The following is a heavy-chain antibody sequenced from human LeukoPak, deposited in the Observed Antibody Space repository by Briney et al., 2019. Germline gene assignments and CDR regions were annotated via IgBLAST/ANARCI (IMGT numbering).Heavy chain of an antibody. V-gene: IGHV1-18*01. Sequence: ASVKVSCKASGYTFTSYGISWVRQAPGQGLEWMGWISAYNGNTNYAQKLQGRVTMTRDTSISTAYMELSRLRSDDTAVYYCARGSTGNWYFDLWGRGTLVTVSS. J-gene: IGHJ2*01. CDR1: GYTFTSYG. CDR3: ARGSTGNWYFDL. CDR2: ISAYNGNT. D-gene: IGHD2-2*01.